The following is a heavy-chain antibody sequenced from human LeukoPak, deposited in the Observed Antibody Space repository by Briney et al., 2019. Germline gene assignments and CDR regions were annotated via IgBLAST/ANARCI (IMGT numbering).Heavy chain of an antibody. CDR2: ISAYNGDT. Sequence: ASVKVSCKASGYTFTSYKINWVRQAPGQGLEWMGWISAYNGDTNYAQKLQGRVTMTTHTPTSTAYMELRSLRSDDTAVYYCAKVKVAYYYDNSGNFPFDSWGQGTLVTVSS. D-gene: IGHD3-22*01. CDR3: AKVKVAYYYDNSGNFPFDS. CDR1: GYTFTSYK. J-gene: IGHJ4*02. V-gene: IGHV1-18*01.